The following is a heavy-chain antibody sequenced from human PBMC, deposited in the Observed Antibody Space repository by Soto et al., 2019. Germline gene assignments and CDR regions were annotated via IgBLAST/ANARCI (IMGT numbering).Heavy chain of an antibody. J-gene: IGHJ6*02. CDR2: IYYSGST. D-gene: IGHD1-26*01. Sequence: PSETLSLTCTVSGGSISSGGYYWSWIRQHPGKGLEWIGYIYYSGSTYYNPSLKSRVTISVDTSKNQFSLKLSSVTAADTAVYYCARGTDHLGELLTYYYYYYGMDVWGQGTTVTVSS. CDR1: GGSISSGGYY. V-gene: IGHV4-31*03. CDR3: ARGTDHLGELLTYYYYYYGMDV.